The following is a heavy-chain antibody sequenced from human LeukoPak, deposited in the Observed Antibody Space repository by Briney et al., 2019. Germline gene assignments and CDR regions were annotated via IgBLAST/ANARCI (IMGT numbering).Heavy chain of an antibody. CDR1: GGSFSGYY. Sequence: SETLSLTCAVYGGSFSGYYWSWIRQPPGKGLEWIGEINHSGSTNYNPSLKGRVTISVDTSKNQFSLKLSSVTAADTAVYYCARGNIVVVPAAILYYFDYWGQGTLVTVSS. J-gene: IGHJ4*02. V-gene: IGHV4-34*01. CDR2: INHSGST. D-gene: IGHD2-2*01. CDR3: ARGNIVVVPAAILYYFDY.